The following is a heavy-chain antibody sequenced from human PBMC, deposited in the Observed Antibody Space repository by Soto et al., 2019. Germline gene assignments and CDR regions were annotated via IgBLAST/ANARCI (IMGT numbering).Heavy chain of an antibody. V-gene: IGHV1-18*01. CDR3: ARGGYSDNSWGKLSHYGLDV. CDR2: ISPYNDYT. Sequence: QVQLVQSAAEVKKPGASVKVSCKASGYTFIRYGITWVRQAPGQGLEWMGWISPYNDYTIDAQKLQGRVTMTTDTSTRIVYMELRGLKSDDAAVYSCARGGYSDNSWGKLSHYGLDVWGPGTSVTVSS. CDR1: GYTFIRYG. J-gene: IGHJ6*02. D-gene: IGHD3-16*01.